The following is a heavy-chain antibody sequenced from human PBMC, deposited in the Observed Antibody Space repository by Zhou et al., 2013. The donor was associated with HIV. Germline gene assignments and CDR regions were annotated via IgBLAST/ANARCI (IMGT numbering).Heavy chain of an antibody. J-gene: IGHJ6*02. Sequence: QVRLLQSGAEVKKPGASVRVSCEASGYILSDYHIHWMRQAPGQGPEWMGWINSKTGATTYAQKFQGRVTMTRDTSITTAYMDLSWLTSDDTAVYYCARDHDILTGPYYGMDVWGQGTTVTVS. CDR1: GYILSDYH. CDR3: ARDHDILTGPYYGMDV. D-gene: IGHD3-9*01. CDR2: INSKTGAT. V-gene: IGHV1-2*02.